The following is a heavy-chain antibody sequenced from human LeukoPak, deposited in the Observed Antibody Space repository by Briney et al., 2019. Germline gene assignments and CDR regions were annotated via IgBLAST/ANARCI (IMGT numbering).Heavy chain of an antibody. Sequence: SGGSLRLSCVASGFTFSSYWMSWVRQAPGKGLEWVANIKQDGSEKYYVDSVKGRFTISRDNAKNSLYLQMNSLRAEDTAVYYCARVFDPWGQGTLVTVSS. CDR2: IKQDGSEK. V-gene: IGHV3-7*01. J-gene: IGHJ5*02. CDR1: GFTFSSYW. CDR3: ARVFDP.